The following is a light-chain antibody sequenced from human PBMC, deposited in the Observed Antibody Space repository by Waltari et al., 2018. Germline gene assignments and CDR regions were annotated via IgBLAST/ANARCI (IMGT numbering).Light chain of an antibody. J-gene: IGLJ1*01. Sequence: QSVLTQPPSVSAAPGQKVTISCSGSTPNIGRNYVSWYQHLPGTVPKLLIYENNERPPGIPDRFSGSKSGTSATLDIAGLQTGDEGEYYCATWDESLNGVFGPGTKVTVL. CDR2: ENN. CDR1: TPNIGRNY. CDR3: ATWDESLNGV. V-gene: IGLV1-51*02.